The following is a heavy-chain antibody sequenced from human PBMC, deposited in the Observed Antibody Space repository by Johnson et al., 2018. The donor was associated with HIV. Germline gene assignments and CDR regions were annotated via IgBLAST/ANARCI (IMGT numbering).Heavy chain of an antibody. J-gene: IGHJ3*02. CDR2: IYSGGNT. Sequence: QVQLVESGGGVVQPGRSLRLSCAASGFTFSSSAMHWVHQAPGKGLEWVSIIYSGGNTYYADSVKGRFTISRDNSKNTLYLQMNSLRAEDTAVYYCCYGSGTYDGPAFDIWGQGTVVIVSS. CDR3: CYGSGTYDGPAFDI. V-gene: IGHV3-NL1*01. D-gene: IGHD3-10*01. CDR1: GFTFSSSA.